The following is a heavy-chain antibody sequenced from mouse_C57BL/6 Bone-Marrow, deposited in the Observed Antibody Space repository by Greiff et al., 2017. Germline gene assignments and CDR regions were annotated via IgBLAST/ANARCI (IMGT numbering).Heavy chain of an antibody. V-gene: IGHV1-82*01. CDR3: ARRYYYGSSSNYYAMDY. J-gene: IGHJ4*01. D-gene: IGHD1-1*01. CDR2: IYPGDGDT. Sequence: QVQLQQSGPELVKPGASVKISCKASGYAFSSSWMNWVKQRPGKGLEWIGRIYPGDGDTNYNGKFKGKATLTADKSSSTAYMQLSSLTSEDSAVYFCARRYYYGSSSNYYAMDYWGQGTSVTASS. CDR1: GYAFSSSW.